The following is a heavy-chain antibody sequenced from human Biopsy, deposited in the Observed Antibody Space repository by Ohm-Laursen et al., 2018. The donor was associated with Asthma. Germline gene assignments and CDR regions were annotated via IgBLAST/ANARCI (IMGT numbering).Heavy chain of an antibody. Sequence: GASVKVSCKASGYTFINYAIHWVRQAPGQRLEWMGWINAGNGNTKYSQKFQGRVTITRDTSATTAYMELSSLTSGDTAVYYCARDGNWCRLRNCSPPGYWFDPWGQGTLVTVSS. CDR1: GYTFINYA. CDR3: ARDGNWCRLRNCSPPGYWFDP. J-gene: IGHJ5*02. V-gene: IGHV1-3*01. CDR2: INAGNGNT. D-gene: IGHD2-8*02.